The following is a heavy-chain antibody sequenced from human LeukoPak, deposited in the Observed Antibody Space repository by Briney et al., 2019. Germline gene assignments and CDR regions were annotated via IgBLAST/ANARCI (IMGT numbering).Heavy chain of an antibody. D-gene: IGHD3-22*01. CDR1: GGSFSGYY. CDR3: ARRRAHYYDSSGYYSRPQKTFDI. CDR2: INHTGGT. V-gene: IGHV4-34*01. Sequence: SETLSLTCAVYGGSFSGYYWTWIRQSPGKGLEWIGEINHTGGTNYNPSLKSRVTISVDTSKNQFSLKVNSVTAADTAIYYCARRRAHYYDSSGYYSRPQKTFDIWGQGTMATVSS. J-gene: IGHJ3*02.